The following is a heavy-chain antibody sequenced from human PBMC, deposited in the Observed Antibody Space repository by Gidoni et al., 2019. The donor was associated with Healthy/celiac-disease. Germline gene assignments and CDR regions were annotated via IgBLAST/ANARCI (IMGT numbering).Heavy chain of an antibody. V-gene: IGHV3-9*01. Sequence: EVQLVESGGGLVQPGRSLRLSCAASGFTFDDYAMHWVRHAPGKGLEWVSGISWNSGSIGYADSVKGRFTISRDNAKNSLYLQMNSLRAEDTALYYCAKDMGGIGFRDEGMDVWGQGTTVTVSS. D-gene: IGHD3-16*01. J-gene: IGHJ6*02. CDR3: AKDMGGIGFRDEGMDV. CDR1: GFTFDDYA. CDR2: ISWNSGSI.